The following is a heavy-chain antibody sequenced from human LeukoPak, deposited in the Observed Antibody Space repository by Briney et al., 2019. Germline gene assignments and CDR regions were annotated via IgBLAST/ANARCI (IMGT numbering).Heavy chain of an antibody. CDR1: GFTFSSCS. D-gene: IGHD6-19*01. CDR3: ARYAIGSGWIFDY. J-gene: IGHJ4*02. Sequence: GGSLRLSCAVSGFTFSSCSMSWVRQAPGMGLEWVSYISSGSSYIYYADSVKGRFTISRDNAKNSLFLQMNSLRAEDTAVYYCARYAIGSGWIFDYWGQGTLVTVSS. V-gene: IGHV3-21*01. CDR2: ISSGSSYI.